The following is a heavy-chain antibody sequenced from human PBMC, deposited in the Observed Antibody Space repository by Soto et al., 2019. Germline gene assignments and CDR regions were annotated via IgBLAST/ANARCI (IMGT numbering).Heavy chain of an antibody. CDR1: GFTFSSYY. J-gene: IGHJ6*03. Sequence: GGSLRLSCAASGFTFSSYYMHWVRQATGKGLEWVSAIGTAGDTYYPGSVKGRFTISRENAKNSLYLQMNSLRAGDTAVYYCARGIGPYSEVNYYMDVWGKGTTVTVSS. CDR2: IGTAGDT. D-gene: IGHD2-21*01. V-gene: IGHV3-13*01. CDR3: ARGIGPYSEVNYYMDV.